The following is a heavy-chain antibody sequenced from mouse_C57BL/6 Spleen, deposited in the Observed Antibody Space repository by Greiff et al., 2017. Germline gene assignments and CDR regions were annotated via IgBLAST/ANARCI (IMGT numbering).Heavy chain of an antibody. CDR3: ARGVAPHYFDY. Sequence: QVQLQQPGAELVRPGSSVKLSCKASGYTFTSYWMHWVKQRPGQGLEWIGNIHPSDSETHYNQKFKNKATLTVDKSSSTAYMQLSSLTSEDSAVYYCARGVAPHYFDYWGQGTTLTVSA. J-gene: IGHJ2*01. CDR2: IHPSDSET. CDR1: GYTFTSYW. V-gene: IGHV1-61*01.